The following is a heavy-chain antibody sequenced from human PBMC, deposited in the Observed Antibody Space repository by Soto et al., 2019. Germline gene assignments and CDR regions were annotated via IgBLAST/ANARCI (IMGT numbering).Heavy chain of an antibody. CDR3: ARDRAVALIDY. CDR1: GYTFTSYG. Sequence: QVQLVQYGAEVMKPGASVKVSCTASGYTFTSYGISWVRQAPGQGLELMGLISAYNGNTKYALKLQRRVTMTTDTSTSTAYMKLRRLRSDDTAVDYCARDRAVALIDYWGQGTLVTVSS. V-gene: IGHV1-18*01. CDR2: ISAYNGNT. J-gene: IGHJ4*02. D-gene: IGHD6-19*01.